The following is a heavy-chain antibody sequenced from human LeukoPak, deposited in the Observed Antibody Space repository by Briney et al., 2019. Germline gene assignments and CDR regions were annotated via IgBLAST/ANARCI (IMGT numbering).Heavy chain of an antibody. J-gene: IGHJ6*02. Sequence: GGSLRLSCAASGFTFSSYAMSWVRQAPGKGLEWVSAISGSGGSTYYADSVKGRFTISRDNSKNTLYLQMNSLRAEDTAVYYCAKDRGFLEWLPGWTDVWGQGTTVTVSS. CDR1: GFTFSSYA. D-gene: IGHD3-3*01. CDR3: AKDRGFLEWLPGWTDV. CDR2: ISGSGGST. V-gene: IGHV3-23*01.